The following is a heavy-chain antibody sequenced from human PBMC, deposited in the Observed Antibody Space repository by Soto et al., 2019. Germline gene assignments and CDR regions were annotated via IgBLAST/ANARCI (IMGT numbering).Heavy chain of an antibody. Sequence: GESLKISFKGSGYTFTSNLISWVRQMPEKGLERMGIIYPSDSDTRYSPSFQGQVTISADKSISTAYLQWSSLKASDTAMYYCARGSGYHNYWGRRTLVAVSS. CDR3: ARGSGYHNY. J-gene: IGHJ4*02. CDR2: IYPSDSDT. V-gene: IGHV5-51*01. CDR1: GYTFTSNL. D-gene: IGHD5-18*01.